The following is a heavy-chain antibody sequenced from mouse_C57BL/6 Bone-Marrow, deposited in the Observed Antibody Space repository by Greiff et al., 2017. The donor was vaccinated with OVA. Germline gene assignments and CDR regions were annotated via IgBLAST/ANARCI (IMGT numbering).Heavy chain of an antibody. CDR2: INPNNGGT. Sequence: VQLQQSGPELVKPGASVKISCKASGYTFTDYYMNWVTQSHGKSLEWIGDINPNNGGTSYNQKFKGKATLTVDKSSSTAYMELRSLTSEDSAVYYCARYGPLRYAMDYWGQGTSVTVSS. D-gene: IGHD1-1*01. V-gene: IGHV1-26*01. CDR3: ARYGPLRYAMDY. J-gene: IGHJ4*01. CDR1: GYTFTDYY.